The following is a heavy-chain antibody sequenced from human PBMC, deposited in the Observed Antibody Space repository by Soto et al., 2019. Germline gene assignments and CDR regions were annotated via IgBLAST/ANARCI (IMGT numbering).Heavy chain of an antibody. CDR2: ISGSAGTT. D-gene: IGHD3-16*01. V-gene: IGHV3-23*01. J-gene: IGHJ4*02. CDR1: GFTFSLFA. Sequence: GGSLRLSCAASGFTFSLFAMSWVRQAPGKGLEWVSGISGSAGTTYYTDSLKGRFTISRDNSKNTLYLQMNSLRAEDTAVYYCANWGKSGSDYWGQGTLVTVSS. CDR3: ANWGKSGSDY.